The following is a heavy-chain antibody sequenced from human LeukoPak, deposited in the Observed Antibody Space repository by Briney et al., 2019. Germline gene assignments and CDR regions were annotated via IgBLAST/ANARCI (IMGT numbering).Heavy chain of an antibody. Sequence: GGSLRLSCAASGFTFNTYSMNWVRQAPGRGLEWVSSISTGSSYIYYADSVRGRFTISRDNAKNSLYLQMNSLRAEDTAVYYCARDERYYYYMDVWGKGTTVTVSS. CDR2: ISTGSSYI. V-gene: IGHV3-21*01. J-gene: IGHJ6*03. CDR1: GFTFNTYS. CDR3: ARDERYYYYMDV.